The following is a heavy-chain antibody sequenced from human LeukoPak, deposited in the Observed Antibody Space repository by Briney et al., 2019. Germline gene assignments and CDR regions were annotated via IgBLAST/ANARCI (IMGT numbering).Heavy chain of an antibody. CDR3: ARSQKKNHYYGSGKVRYYYYGMDV. V-gene: IGHV4-39*07. CDR2: IYYSGST. J-gene: IGHJ6*02. Sequence: SETLSLTCTVSGGSISSSSYYWGWIRQPPGKGLEWIGSIYYSGSTYYNPSLKSRVTISVDTSKNQFSLKLSSVTAADTAVYYCARSQKKNHYYGSGKVRYYYYGMDVWGQGTTVTVSS. CDR1: GGSISSSSYY. D-gene: IGHD3-10*01.